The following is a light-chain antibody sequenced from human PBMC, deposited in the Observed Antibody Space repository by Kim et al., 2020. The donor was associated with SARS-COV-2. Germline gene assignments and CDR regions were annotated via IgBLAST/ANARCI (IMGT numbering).Light chain of an antibody. J-gene: IGKJ2*01. CDR3: HHYNIWPPST. V-gene: IGKV3-15*01. CDR2: AVS. Sequence: EVVMTQSPATLSVSPGERATLSCKASQTVGRNLAWYQQKPGQAPRLLIYAVSTRATGIPARLSGSGSGAEFTLTISSLQSEYFAVYYCHHYNIWPPSTFGQGTKLEIK. CDR1: QTVGRN.